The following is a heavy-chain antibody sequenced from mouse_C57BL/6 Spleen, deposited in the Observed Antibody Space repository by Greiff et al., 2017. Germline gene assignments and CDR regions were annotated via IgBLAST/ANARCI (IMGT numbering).Heavy chain of an antibody. J-gene: IGHJ4*01. D-gene: IGHD1-1*01. Sequence: VQLQQPGAELVKPGASVKLSCKASGYTFTSYWMHWVKQRPGQGLEWIGMIHPNSGSTNYNEKFKSKATLTVDKSSSTAYMQLSSLTSEDSAVYYCARRAYGGYAMDDWGQGTSVTVSS. CDR2: IHPNSGST. CDR1: GYTFTSYW. CDR3: ARRAYGGYAMDD. V-gene: IGHV1-64*01.